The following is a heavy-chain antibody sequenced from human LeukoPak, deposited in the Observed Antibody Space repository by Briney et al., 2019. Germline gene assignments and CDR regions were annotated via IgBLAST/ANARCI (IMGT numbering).Heavy chain of an antibody. V-gene: IGHV3-21*04. J-gene: IGHJ6*03. CDR2: ISSSSTYI. CDR3: ARVWPYYYYMDV. CDR1: GFTFSSYS. Sequence: GGSLRLSCAASGFTFSSYSMNWVRQAPGKGLEWVSSISSSSTYIYYADSLKGRFTISRDNAKNSLFLQMNSLRAEDTAVYYCARVWPYYYYMDVWGKGTTVTVSS.